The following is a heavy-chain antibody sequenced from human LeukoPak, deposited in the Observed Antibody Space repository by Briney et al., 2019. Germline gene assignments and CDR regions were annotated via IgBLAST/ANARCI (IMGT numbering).Heavy chain of an antibody. D-gene: IGHD4-17*01. J-gene: IGHJ3*02. CDR1: GFTVSSNY. Sequence: GGSLRLSCAASGFTVSSNYMNWVRQAPGKGLEWVSVIYSGGSTYYADSVKGRFTISRDNSKNTLYLQMNSLRAEDTAVYYCARLRSHDASDIWGQGTMVTVSS. CDR2: IYSGGST. V-gene: IGHV3-66*04. CDR3: ARLRSHDASDI.